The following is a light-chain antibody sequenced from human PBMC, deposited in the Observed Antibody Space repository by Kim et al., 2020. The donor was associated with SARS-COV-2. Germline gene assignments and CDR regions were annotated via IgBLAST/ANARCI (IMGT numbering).Light chain of an antibody. CDR1: SSDVGAYHY. Sequence: QSALTQPASVSGSPGQSITISCTGTSSDVGAYHYVSWYQVHPGKVPKLIIYEVSNRPSGVSNRFSGSKSDNTASLTISGLQAEDEADYYCSSYTISSTVVFGGGTQLTVL. V-gene: IGLV2-14*01. CDR3: SSYTISSTVV. J-gene: IGLJ2*01. CDR2: EVS.